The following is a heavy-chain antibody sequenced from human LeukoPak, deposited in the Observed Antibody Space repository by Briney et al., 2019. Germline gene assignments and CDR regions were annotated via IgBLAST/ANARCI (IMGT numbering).Heavy chain of an antibody. Sequence: SETLSLTCTVSGGSISSYYWSWIRQPPGKGLEWIGYIYYSGSTNYNPSLKSRVTISVDTSKNQFSLKLCSVTAADTAVYYCARDLTGYCTNGVCDYYYGMDVWGQGTTITVSS. CDR3: ARDLTGYCTNGVCDYYYGMDV. J-gene: IGHJ6*02. D-gene: IGHD2-8*01. CDR2: IYYSGST. CDR1: GGSISSYY. V-gene: IGHV4-59*01.